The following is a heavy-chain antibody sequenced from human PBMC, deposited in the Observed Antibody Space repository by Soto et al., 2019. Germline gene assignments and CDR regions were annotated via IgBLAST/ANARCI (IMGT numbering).Heavy chain of an antibody. V-gene: IGHV1-46*01. CDR1: GYTFTSYY. CDR2: INPSGGST. CDR3: GLMTTVTPFGY. D-gene: IGHD4-17*01. J-gene: IGHJ4*02. Sequence: ASVKVPCKASGYTFTSYYMHWVRQAPGQGLEWMGIINPSGGSTSYAQKFQGRATMTRDTSTSTVYMELSSLRSEDTAVYYCGLMTTVTPFGYWGQGTLVTVSS.